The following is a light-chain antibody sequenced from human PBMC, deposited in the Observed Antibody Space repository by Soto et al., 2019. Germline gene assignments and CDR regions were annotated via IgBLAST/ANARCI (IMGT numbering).Light chain of an antibody. CDR3: QQRHMWPIT. V-gene: IGKV3-11*01. CDR1: QSFRGL. CDR2: DAY. Sequence: EVVLTQCPVTLSLSPGERATLSCRASQSFRGLLAWYQQKPGQAPRLLIYDAYNRATGIPPRFSGSGSGTDFTLTISSLEPEDSAVYYCQQRHMWPITFGQGTRLENK. J-gene: IGKJ5*01.